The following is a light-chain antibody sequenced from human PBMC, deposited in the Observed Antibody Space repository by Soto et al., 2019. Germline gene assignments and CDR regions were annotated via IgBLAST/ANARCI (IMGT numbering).Light chain of an antibody. Sequence: EIVLTQSPATLSLSPGERATLSCRASQSVSSYLAWYQQKPGQAPRLLIYDASNRATSIPARFSGSGSETDFTLTISSLEPEDFAVYHCQQRSNWPPGKTFGQGTKVEIK. J-gene: IGKJ1*01. CDR1: QSVSSY. CDR2: DAS. CDR3: QQRSNWPPGKT. V-gene: IGKV3-11*01.